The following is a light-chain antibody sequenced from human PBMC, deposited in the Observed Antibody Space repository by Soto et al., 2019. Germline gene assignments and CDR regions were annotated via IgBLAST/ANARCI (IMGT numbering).Light chain of an antibody. J-gene: IGKJ4*01. CDR1: QSIHIW. CDR2: KAS. CDR3: HQYSTSPLT. V-gene: IGKV1-5*03. Sequence: DIQMTQSPSTLSASVGDSVSITCRASQSIHIWLAWCQQKPGKAPKLLIYKASNLQNGVPSRFSGSGSGTEFTLTISSLQPDDFANYYCHQYSTSPLTFGGGTKVEIK.